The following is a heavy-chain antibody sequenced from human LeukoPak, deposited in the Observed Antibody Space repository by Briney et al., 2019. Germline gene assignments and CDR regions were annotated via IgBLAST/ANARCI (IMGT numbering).Heavy chain of an antibody. Sequence: SQTLSLTCTVSGGSISSGGYYWSWIRQHPGTGLEWIGYIYYSGSTYYNPSLKSRVTISVDTSKNQFSLELSSVTAADTAVYYCARAQDFVVVPAASHFDYWGQGTLVTVSS. CDR1: GGSISSGGYY. V-gene: IGHV4-31*03. J-gene: IGHJ4*02. CDR3: ARAQDFVVVPAASHFDY. CDR2: IYYSGST. D-gene: IGHD2-2*01.